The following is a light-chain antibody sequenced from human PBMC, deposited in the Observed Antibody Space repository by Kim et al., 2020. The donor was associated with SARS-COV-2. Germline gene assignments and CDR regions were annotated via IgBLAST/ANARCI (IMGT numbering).Light chain of an antibody. CDR2: GTY. CDR1: QRLRSSY. V-gene: IGKV3-20*01. CDR3: QLYGSST. J-gene: IGKJ2*01. Sequence: LSVSPGEGATRSCRASQRLRSSYLAWYQQKPGQAPRLLIYGTYSRATGIPDRFSGSGSGTDFTLTISRLEADDFAVYYCQLYGSSTFGQGTKLEI.